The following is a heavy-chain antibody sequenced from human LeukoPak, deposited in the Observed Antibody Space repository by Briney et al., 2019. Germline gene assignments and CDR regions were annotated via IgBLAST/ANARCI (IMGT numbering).Heavy chain of an antibody. D-gene: IGHD6-13*01. Sequence: ASVKVSCKASGGTFRNYDVSWVRQAPGQGLEWMGWISAYNGNTNYAQKLQGRVTMTTDTSTSTAYMELRSLRSDDTAVYYCARELAWYGWFDPWGQGTLVTVSS. CDR2: ISAYNGNT. CDR1: GGTFRNYD. CDR3: ARELAWYGWFDP. J-gene: IGHJ5*02. V-gene: IGHV1-18*01.